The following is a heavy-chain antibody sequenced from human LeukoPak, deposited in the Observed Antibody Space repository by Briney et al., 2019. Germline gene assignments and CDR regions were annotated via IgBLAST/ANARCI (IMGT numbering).Heavy chain of an antibody. J-gene: IGHJ4*02. CDR3: SKDVVPDSGWDLDY. CDR1: GFTFNNYA. D-gene: IGHD6-19*01. Sequence: GGSLRLSCAASGFTFNNYAMNWVRQAPGKGLEWISSISSSDVNTYYADSVKGRFTISRDNSKNTLYLQMNSLTAEDTAIYYCSKDVVPDSGWDLDYWGQGTLVTVSS. V-gene: IGHV3-23*01. CDR2: ISSSDVNT.